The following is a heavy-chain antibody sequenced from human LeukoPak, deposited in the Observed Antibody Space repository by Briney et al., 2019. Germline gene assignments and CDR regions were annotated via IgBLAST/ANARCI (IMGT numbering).Heavy chain of an antibody. CDR2: ISGSGVMT. J-gene: IGHJ4*02. Sequence: PWGSLRLSCAASGFTFSDYAMTWVSQAPGKGLEWVATISGSGVMTYYADSVKGRFTVSGDTSKNTIYLQMHSLTAADTAVYYCAKDRSIGTYYTFDHWGQGTLVTVSS. D-gene: IGHD1-26*01. V-gene: IGHV3-23*01. CDR1: GFTFSDYA. CDR3: AKDRSIGTYYTFDH.